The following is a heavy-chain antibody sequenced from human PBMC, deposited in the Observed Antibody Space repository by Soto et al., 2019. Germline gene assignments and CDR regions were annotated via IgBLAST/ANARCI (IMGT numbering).Heavy chain of an antibody. Sequence: QLQLQESGPGLVKPSETLSLTCTVSGGSISSSSYYWGWIRQPPGKGLEWIGSIYYSGSTYYNPTLKSLVTTTVHTSKNHFSLRLSSVTAADTAVYYCASQTLRYVDWLLHDAFDIWGQGTMVTVSS. CDR3: ASQTLRYVDWLLHDAFDI. D-gene: IGHD3-9*01. CDR1: GGSISSSSYY. V-gene: IGHV4-39*01. CDR2: IYYSGST. J-gene: IGHJ3*02.